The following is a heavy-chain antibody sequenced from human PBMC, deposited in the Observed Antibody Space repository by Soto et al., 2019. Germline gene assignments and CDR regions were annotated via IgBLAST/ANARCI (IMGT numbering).Heavy chain of an antibody. J-gene: IGHJ3*02. CDR1: GYTFTSYG. CDR2: ISAYNGNT. CDR3: GRDLPGFCSITSCYAGNDAFYI. V-gene: IGHV1-18*01. D-gene: IGHD2-2*01. Sequence: ASVKVSCKASGYTFTSYGISWVRQAPGQGLEWMGWISAYNGNTNYAQKLQGRVTMTTDTSTSTAYMELRSLRSDDTAVDYCGRDLPGFCSITSCYAGNDAFYILARGNTVTVSS.